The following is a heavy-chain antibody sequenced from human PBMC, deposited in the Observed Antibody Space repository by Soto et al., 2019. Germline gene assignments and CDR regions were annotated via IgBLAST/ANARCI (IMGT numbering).Heavy chain of an antibody. D-gene: IGHD5-18*01. V-gene: IGHV4-30-4*01. Sequence: SETLSLTCTVSGGSISSGDYYWSWIRQPPGKGLEWIGYIYYSGSTYYNPSLKSRVTISVDTSKNQFSLKLSSVTAADTAVYYCASQKLGYNKFDPWGQGTLVTVSS. CDR1: GGSISSGDYY. CDR3: ASQKLGYNKFDP. J-gene: IGHJ5*02. CDR2: IYYSGST.